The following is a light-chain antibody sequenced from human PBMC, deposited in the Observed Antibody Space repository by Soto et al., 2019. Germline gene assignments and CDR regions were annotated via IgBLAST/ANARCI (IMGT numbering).Light chain of an antibody. J-gene: IGLJ1*01. CDR1: SSDVGRYNY. CDR2: DVT. CDR3: NSYTGTSARYA. Sequence: QSALTQPASVSGSPGQSITISCTGTSSDVGRYNYVSWYRQYPGRAPKLIIFDVTNRPSGVSPRFSGSKSGNTASLTNSGLQAADEADYYCNSYTGTSARYAFGTGTKVTVL. V-gene: IGLV2-14*03.